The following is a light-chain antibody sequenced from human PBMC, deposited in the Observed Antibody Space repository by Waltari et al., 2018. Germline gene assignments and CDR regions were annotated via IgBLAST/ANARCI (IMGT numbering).Light chain of an antibody. J-gene: IGLJ2*01. CDR1: SSAVGGYNY. Sequence: QSALTQPASVSGSPGQSITISCTGTSSAVGGYNYVSWSQHHPGKAPKLMIYDVSNRPSGVSNRFSGSKSGNTASLTISGLQAEDEADYYCSSYTSSSKRNVVFGGGTKLTVL. CDR2: DVS. V-gene: IGLV2-14*03. CDR3: SSYTSSSKRNVV.